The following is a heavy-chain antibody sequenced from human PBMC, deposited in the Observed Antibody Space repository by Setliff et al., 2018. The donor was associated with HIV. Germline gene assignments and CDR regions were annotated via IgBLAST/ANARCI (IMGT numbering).Heavy chain of an antibody. V-gene: IGHV3-48*03. D-gene: IGHD2-2*01. CDR3: ARSEKYCSSASCFRGCYGMDV. J-gene: IGHJ6*02. Sequence: QPGGSLRLSCAAXGFTFSSYEMNWVRQAPGKGLEWVSYISASGNTIYYADSVKGRFTISRDNAKKSLYLQMNSLRAEDTAIYYCARSEKYCSSASCFRGCYGMDVWGHGTXXXVSS. CDR2: ISASGNTI. CDR1: GFTFSSYE.